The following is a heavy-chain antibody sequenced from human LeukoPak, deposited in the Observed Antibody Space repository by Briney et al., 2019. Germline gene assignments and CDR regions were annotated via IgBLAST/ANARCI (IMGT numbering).Heavy chain of an antibody. CDR3: ARVTDVVVPAAFDY. J-gene: IGHJ4*02. CDR2: IYYSGST. V-gene: IGHV4-30-4*08. Sequence: PSETLSLTCTVSGGSITSGDYYWSWIRQPPGKGLEWIGYIYYSGSTYYNPSLKSRISISVDTSKNQFSLRLRSVTAADTAVYYCARVTDVVVPAAFDYWGQGTLVTVSS. D-gene: IGHD2-2*01. CDR1: GGSITSGDYY.